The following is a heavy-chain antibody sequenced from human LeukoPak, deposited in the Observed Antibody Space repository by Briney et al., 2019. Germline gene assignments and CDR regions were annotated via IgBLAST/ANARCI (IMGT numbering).Heavy chain of an antibody. CDR1: GFTFSSYA. CDR2: ISGSGGST. Sequence: TGGSLRLSCAASGFTFSSYAMSWVRQAPGKGLEWVSAISGSGGSTYYADSVKGRFTISRDNSKNTLYLQMNSLRAEDTAVHYCATSTLPWIQPGYYYMDVWGKGTTVTVSS. CDR3: ATSTLPWIQPGYYYMDV. V-gene: IGHV3-23*01. D-gene: IGHD5-18*01. J-gene: IGHJ6*03.